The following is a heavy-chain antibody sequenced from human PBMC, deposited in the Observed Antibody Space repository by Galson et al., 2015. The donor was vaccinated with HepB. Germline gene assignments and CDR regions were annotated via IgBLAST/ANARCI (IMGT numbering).Heavy chain of an antibody. Sequence: QSGAEVKKPGESLRISCKGSGYSFTSYWISWVRQMPGKGLEWMGRIDPSDSYTNYSPSFQGHVTISADKSISTAYLQWSSLKASDTAMYYCAIGAIPTYSYQLLPRYYYYYMDVWGKGTTVTVSS. CDR1: GYSFTSYW. CDR2: IDPSDSYT. J-gene: IGHJ6*03. D-gene: IGHD2-2*01. V-gene: IGHV5-10-1*01. CDR3: AIGAIPTYSYQLLPRYYYYYMDV.